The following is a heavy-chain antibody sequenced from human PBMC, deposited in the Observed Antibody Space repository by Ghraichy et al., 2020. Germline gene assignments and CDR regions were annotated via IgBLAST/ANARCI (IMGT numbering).Heavy chain of an antibody. D-gene: IGHD5-18*01. CDR3: AKAHGSYDQKWGDY. J-gene: IGHJ4*02. Sequence: GGSLRLSCAASGFTFSSYAMSWVRQAPGKGLEWVSAISGSGGSTYYADSVKGRFTISRDNSKNTLYLQMNSLRAEDTAVYYCAKAHGSYDQKWGDYWGQGTLVTVSS. CDR2: ISGSGGST. V-gene: IGHV3-23*01. CDR1: GFTFSSYA.